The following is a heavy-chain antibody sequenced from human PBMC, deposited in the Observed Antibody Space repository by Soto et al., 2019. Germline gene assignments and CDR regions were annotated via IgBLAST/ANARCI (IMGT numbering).Heavy chain of an antibody. D-gene: IGHD5-18*01. V-gene: IGHV1-69*13. Sequence: GASVKVSCKASGGTFSSYAMSWVRQAPGQRLEWMGGIIPIFGTANYAQKFQGRVTITADESTSTAYMELSSLRSEDTAVYYCFTPGYSYATDYWGQGTLVTVSS. CDR2: IIPIFGTA. CDR3: FTPGYSYATDY. CDR1: GGTFSSYA. J-gene: IGHJ4*02.